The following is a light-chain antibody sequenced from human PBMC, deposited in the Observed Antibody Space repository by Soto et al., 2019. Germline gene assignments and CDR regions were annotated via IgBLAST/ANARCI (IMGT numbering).Light chain of an antibody. J-gene: IGLJ2*01. Sequence: SYELTQPPSVSVSPGQTASITCSGEKLGDKYACWYQQKPGQSPVLVIYQDSKRPSGIPERFSGSNSGNTATLTISGTQAMDEADYYCQAWDSSTRVVFGGGTKVTVL. V-gene: IGLV3-1*01. CDR2: QDS. CDR3: QAWDSSTRVV. CDR1: KLGDKY.